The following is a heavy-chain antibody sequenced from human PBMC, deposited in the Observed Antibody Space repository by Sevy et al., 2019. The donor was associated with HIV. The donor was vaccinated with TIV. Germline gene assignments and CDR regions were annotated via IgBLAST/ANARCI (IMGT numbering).Heavy chain of an antibody. Sequence: SETLSLTCTVSGGSISSYYWSWIRQPPGKGLEWIGYIYYSGSTNYNPSLKSRVTISVDTSKNQFSLKLSSVTAADTAVYYCARHMVRGVIDGMDVWGQGTTVTVSS. CDR1: GGSISSYY. V-gene: IGHV4-59*08. CDR3: ARHMVRGVIDGMDV. D-gene: IGHD3-10*01. J-gene: IGHJ6*02. CDR2: IYYSGST.